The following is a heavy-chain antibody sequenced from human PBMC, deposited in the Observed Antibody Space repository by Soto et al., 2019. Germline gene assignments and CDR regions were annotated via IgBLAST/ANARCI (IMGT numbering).Heavy chain of an antibody. V-gene: IGHV3-30*03. D-gene: IGHD3-10*01. J-gene: IGHJ4*02. CDR2: ISYDGSNK. Sequence: QVQLVESGGGVVQPGRSLRLSCAASGFPFTTYGMHWVREGPGKGLDWVAAISYDGSNKFYADSVKGRFTISRDNSKNTLYLQMNSLRPEDMALYYCVGGQYYFDYRGQGTLVIVPS. CDR1: GFPFTTYG. CDR3: VGGQYYFDY.